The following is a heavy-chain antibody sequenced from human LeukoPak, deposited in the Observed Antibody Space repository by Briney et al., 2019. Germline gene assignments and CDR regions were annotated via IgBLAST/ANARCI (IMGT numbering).Heavy chain of an antibody. CDR1: GGSISTSSYY. Sequence: PSETLSLTCTVSGGSISTSSYYWGWIRQSPGKGLEWIGSIFYSGSTYYNPSLKSRVTVSLDTSKNQFSLKLSSVTAADTAVYYCARGRTGTLTAYYYYYMDVWGKGTTVTVSS. CDR3: ARGRTGTLTAYYYYYMDV. CDR2: IFYSGST. V-gene: IGHV4-39*07. J-gene: IGHJ6*03. D-gene: IGHD1-14*01.